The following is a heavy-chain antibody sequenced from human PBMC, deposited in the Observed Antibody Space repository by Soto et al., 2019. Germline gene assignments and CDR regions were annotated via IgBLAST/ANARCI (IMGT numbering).Heavy chain of an antibody. CDR2: IGAASDP. Sequence: PGGSLRLSCTASGFTFSDYDMHWVRQGSGKGLEWVSTIGAASDPYYTGSVKGRFTISRENARNSMFLQMNSVTVGDTAVYYCARAYSGRLPRRADYYYALDVWGQGTMVTVSS. J-gene: IGHJ6*02. V-gene: IGHV3-13*05. D-gene: IGHD2-15*01. CDR1: GFTFSDYD. CDR3: ARAYSGRLPRRADYYYALDV.